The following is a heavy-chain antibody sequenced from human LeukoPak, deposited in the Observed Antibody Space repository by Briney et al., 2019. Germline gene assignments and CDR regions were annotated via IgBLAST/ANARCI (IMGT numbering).Heavy chain of an antibody. V-gene: IGHV3-21*01. CDR2: ISSSSSYI. J-gene: IGHJ3*02. CDR3: ARGRLRSNAFDI. D-gene: IGHD4-17*01. CDR1: GFTFSSYS. Sequence: GGSLRLSCAASGFTFSSYSMNWVRQAPGKGLEWVSSISSSSSYIYYADSVKGRFTISRDNAKNSLYLQMNSLRAEDTAVYYCARGRLRSNAFDIWGQGTMVTASS.